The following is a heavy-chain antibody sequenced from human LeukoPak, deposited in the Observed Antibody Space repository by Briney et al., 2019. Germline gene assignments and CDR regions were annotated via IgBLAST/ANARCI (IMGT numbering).Heavy chain of an antibody. V-gene: IGHV3-30*04. D-gene: IGHD4-17*01. CDR3: AREFPHDYGDYGHAFDI. CDR1: GFTFSSYA. Sequence: GGSLRLSCAASGFTFSSYAMHWVRQAPGKGLEWVAVISYDGSNKYYADSVKGRFTISRDNSKNTLYLQMNSLRAEDTAVYYCAREFPHDYGDYGHAFDIWGQGTMVTVSS. CDR2: ISYDGSNK. J-gene: IGHJ3*02.